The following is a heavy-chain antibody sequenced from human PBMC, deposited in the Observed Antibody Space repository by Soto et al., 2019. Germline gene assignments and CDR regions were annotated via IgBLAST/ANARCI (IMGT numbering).Heavy chain of an antibody. J-gene: IGHJ4*02. Sequence: QVQLVQSGAEVKKPESSVNVSCKAPGGTFSTYAISWVRQAPGQGLEWMGGIIRMFGTANYAQRFQDRVTITADESTNTVYMELSSLRSEDTAVYFCASGIQLWLRRINNGYSGWGQGTLVTVSS. V-gene: IGHV1-69*12. CDR2: IIRMFGTA. CDR1: GGTFSTYA. D-gene: IGHD5-18*01. CDR3: ASGIQLWLRRINNGYSG.